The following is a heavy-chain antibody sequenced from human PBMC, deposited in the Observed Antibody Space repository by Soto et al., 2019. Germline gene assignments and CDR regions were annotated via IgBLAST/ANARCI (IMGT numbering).Heavy chain of an antibody. CDR3: AKDRQWLPGSLFDP. CDR2: ISGSGGST. J-gene: IGHJ5*02. Sequence: GGSLRVSCAASEFSFSTYAMSWVRQAPGKGLEWVSTISGSGGSTNYADSVKGRFTISRDNSKNTLYLQMNSLRAEDTAVYYCAKDRQWLPGSLFDPWGQGTLVTVSS. CDR1: EFSFSTYA. V-gene: IGHV3-23*01. D-gene: IGHD6-19*01.